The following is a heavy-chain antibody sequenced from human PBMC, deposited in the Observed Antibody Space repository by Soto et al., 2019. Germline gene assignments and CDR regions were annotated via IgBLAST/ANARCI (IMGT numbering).Heavy chain of an antibody. Sequence: SETLSLTGTVSCGSIISGDYCWSWIRQPPGRGLEWIGYIYYSGSTYYNPSLKSRVTIALDTSKNQFSLKLSSVTAADTAVYYCARDGAADSSGYARGMDVWGQGTTVTVSS. V-gene: IGHV4-30-4*01. CDR2: IYYSGST. J-gene: IGHJ6*02. CDR3: ARDGAADSSGYARGMDV. D-gene: IGHD3-22*01. CDR1: CGSIISGDYC.